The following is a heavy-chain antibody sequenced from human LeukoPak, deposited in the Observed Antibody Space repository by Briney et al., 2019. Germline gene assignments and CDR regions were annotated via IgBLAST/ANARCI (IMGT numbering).Heavy chain of an antibody. V-gene: IGHV4-34*01. Sequence: SETLSLTCGVSGGSFSGYYWSWVRQTPGKGLEWIGDINHRESRNYNPPLKSRVTISVDTSKNQFSLKLSSVTAADTAVYYCASTYSSSWPLRSWGQGTLVTVSS. D-gene: IGHD6-13*01. J-gene: IGHJ5*02. CDR1: GGSFSGYY. CDR2: INHRESR. CDR3: ASTYSSSWPLRS.